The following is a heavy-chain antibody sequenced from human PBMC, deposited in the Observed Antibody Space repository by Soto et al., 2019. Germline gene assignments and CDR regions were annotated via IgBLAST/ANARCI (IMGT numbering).Heavy chain of an antibody. CDR1: GFSLSTSGVG. CDR2: IYWDDDK. CDR3: ALKEKGSWVNFDH. J-gene: IGHJ4*02. V-gene: IGHV2-5*02. D-gene: IGHD6-13*01. Sequence: QITLKESGPTLVKPTQTLTLTCTFSGFSLSTSGVGVGWIRQPPGKALELIGIIYWDDDKYYSPSLKSRLTIAEDTSKNQVVLTMTSMDPVDTATYYCALKEKGSWVNFDHWGQGALVTVSS.